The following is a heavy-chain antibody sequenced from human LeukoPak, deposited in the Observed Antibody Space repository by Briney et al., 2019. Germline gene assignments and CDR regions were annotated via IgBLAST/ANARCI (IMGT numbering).Heavy chain of an antibody. D-gene: IGHD6-19*01. Sequence: GGSLRLSCAASGFTVSSNYMSWVRQAPGKGLEWVSVIYSGGSTHYADSVKGRFTISRDNAKNSLYLQMNSLRAEDTALYYCARGGSGWSFDYWGQGTLVTVSS. J-gene: IGHJ4*02. V-gene: IGHV3-66*01. CDR3: ARGGSGWSFDY. CDR2: IYSGGST. CDR1: GFTVSSNY.